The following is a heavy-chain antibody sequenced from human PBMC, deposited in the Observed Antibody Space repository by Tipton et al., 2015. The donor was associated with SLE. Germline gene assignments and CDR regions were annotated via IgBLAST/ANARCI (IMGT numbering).Heavy chain of an antibody. CDR1: GFTFSSYG. V-gene: IGHV3-30*02. J-gene: IGHJ4*02. CDR3: VKDLPVFDF. CDR2: IRYDGSKR. Sequence: SLRLSCAASGFTFSSYGMHWVRQAPGKGLEWVTFIRYDGSKRYYADSVKGRFTISRDDSKNTLYLQMTSLRVEDTGVYYCVKDLPVFDFWGQGTLVTVSS.